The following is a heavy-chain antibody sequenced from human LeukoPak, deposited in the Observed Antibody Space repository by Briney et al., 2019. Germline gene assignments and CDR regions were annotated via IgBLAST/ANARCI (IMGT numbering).Heavy chain of an antibody. CDR3: GGKQLVTSFDY. CDR2: INEDETQK. V-gene: IGHV3-7*03. D-gene: IGHD6-6*01. Sequence: GGSLTLSCAASGITFSRSWMTWVRQAPGKGLEWVANINEDETQKYYVDSVTGRFAISRDNAKNSLYLQMNSLRAEDTALYSKGGKQLVTSFDYWGQGTLVTVSS. CDR1: GITFSRSW. J-gene: IGHJ4*02.